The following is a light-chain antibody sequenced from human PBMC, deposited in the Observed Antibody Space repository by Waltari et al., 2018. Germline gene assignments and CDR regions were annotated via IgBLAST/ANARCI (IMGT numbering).Light chain of an antibody. CDR2: RAS. V-gene: IGKV1-5*03. J-gene: IGKJ1*01. Sequence: DIQMTQSPSTLSASVGDRVTITCRASQRMSVWLAWYQQKPGKAPKLLVYRASSLESGVPSRFSGSGSGTEFTLTISSLQAEDVAVYYCQQCYSTPWTFGQGTKVEIK. CDR3: QQCYSTPWT. CDR1: QRMSVW.